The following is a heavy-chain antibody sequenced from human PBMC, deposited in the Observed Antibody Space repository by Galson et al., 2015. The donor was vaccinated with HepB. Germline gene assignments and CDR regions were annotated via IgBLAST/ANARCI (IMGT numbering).Heavy chain of an antibody. Sequence: SLRLSCAASGFTFSSYWMSWVRQAPGKGLGWVANIKQDGSEKYYVDSVKGRFTISRDNAKNSLYLQMNSLRAEDTAVYYCAREDYDFWSGYPGGDAFDIWGQGTMVTVSS. CDR3: AREDYDFWSGYPGGDAFDI. J-gene: IGHJ3*02. D-gene: IGHD3-3*01. CDR2: IKQDGSEK. V-gene: IGHV3-7*03. CDR1: GFTFSSYW.